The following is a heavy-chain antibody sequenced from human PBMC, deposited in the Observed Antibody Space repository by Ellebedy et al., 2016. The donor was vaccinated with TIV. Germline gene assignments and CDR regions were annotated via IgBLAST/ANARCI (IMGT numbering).Heavy chain of an antibody. J-gene: IGHJ4*02. CDR1: GGSINIKNYY. CDR3: ARHGQFDY. CDR2: ISNTGTT. Sequence: SETLSLTXSVSGGSINIKNYYWGWIRQPPGKGLEWIGAISNTGTTHYNESLKSRVTLLVDTSKNQFSLKLTSVTATDTAVYYCARHGQFDYWGQGTLVIVSS. V-gene: IGHV4-39*01.